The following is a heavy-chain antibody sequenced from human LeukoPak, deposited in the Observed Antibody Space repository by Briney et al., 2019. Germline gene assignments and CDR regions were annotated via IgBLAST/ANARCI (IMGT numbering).Heavy chain of an antibody. J-gene: IGHJ3*02. V-gene: IGHV3-21*01. CDR2: ISSSSSYI. Sequence: KAGGSLRLSCAASGFTVSSNYMSWVRQAPGKGLEWVSSISSSSSYIYYADSVKGRFTISRDNAKNSLYLQMNSLRAEDTAVYYCARDGSGYYGTDAFDIWGQGTMVTVSS. CDR3: ARDGSGYYGTDAFDI. D-gene: IGHD3-3*01. CDR1: GFTVSSNY.